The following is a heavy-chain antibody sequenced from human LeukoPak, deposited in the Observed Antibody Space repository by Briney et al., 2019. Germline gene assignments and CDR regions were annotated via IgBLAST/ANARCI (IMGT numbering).Heavy chain of an antibody. Sequence: GRSLRLSCAASGFTFSDYYMSWIRQAPGKGLEWVSYISSSGSTIYYADSVKGRFTISRDNAKNSLYLQMNSLRAEDTAVYYCARRGVLWFGELFYYGMDVWGQGTTVTVSS. D-gene: IGHD3-10*01. J-gene: IGHJ6*02. V-gene: IGHV3-11*01. CDR1: GFTFSDYY. CDR2: ISSSGSTI. CDR3: ARRGVLWFGELFYYGMDV.